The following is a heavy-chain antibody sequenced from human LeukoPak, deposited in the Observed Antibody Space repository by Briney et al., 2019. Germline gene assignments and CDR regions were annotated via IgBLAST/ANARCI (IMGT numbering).Heavy chain of an antibody. J-gene: IGHJ3*02. CDR2: INQDGSEK. CDR1: GFTFSSYW. Sequence: PGGSLRLSCAASGFTFSSYWMTWARQAPGKGLEWVASINQDGSEKYYVDSVKGRFTISRDNTKNLAYLQINSLRAEDTAVHYCAREGGSSGWYDAFHIWGQGTMVTVSS. D-gene: IGHD6-19*01. CDR3: AREGGSSGWYDAFHI. V-gene: IGHV3-7*01.